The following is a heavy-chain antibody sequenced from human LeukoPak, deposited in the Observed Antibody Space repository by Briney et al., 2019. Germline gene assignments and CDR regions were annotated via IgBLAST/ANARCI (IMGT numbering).Heavy chain of an antibody. D-gene: IGHD3-10*01. CDR3: ARHKMVRGIGYYYYMDV. CDR2: IYHSGST. V-gene: IGHV4-38-2*02. J-gene: IGHJ6*03. CDR1: GYSISSGYY. Sequence: PSETLSLTCTVSGYSISSGYYWGWIRQPPGKGLEWIGSIYHSGSTYYNPSLKSRVTISVDTSKNQFSLKLSSVTAADTAVYYCARHKMVRGIGYYYYMDVWGKGTTVTIS.